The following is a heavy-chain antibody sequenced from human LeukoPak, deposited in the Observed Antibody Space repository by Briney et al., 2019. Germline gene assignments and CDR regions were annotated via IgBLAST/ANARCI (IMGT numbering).Heavy chain of an antibody. J-gene: IGHJ5*02. D-gene: IGHD3-9*01. Sequence: PGGSLRLSCAASGFTFSSYAMSWVRPAPGKGLEWVSAIGGRGGTTYYADSVKGRFTISRDNSKNTLYLQMNSLRAEDTAVYYCTKGPDFDWLLYWFDPWGQGTLVTVSS. CDR1: GFTFSSYA. CDR3: TKGPDFDWLLYWFDP. CDR2: IGGRGGTT. V-gene: IGHV3-23*01.